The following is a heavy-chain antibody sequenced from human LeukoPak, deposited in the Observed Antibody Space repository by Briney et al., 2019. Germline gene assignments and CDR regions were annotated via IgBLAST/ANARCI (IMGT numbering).Heavy chain of an antibody. D-gene: IGHD5-24*01. CDR3: ARLVATIRRPAFDY. CDR2: IYPGDSDT. V-gene: IGHV5-51*01. Sequence: GESLKISCKGSGYSFTSYWIGWGRPMPGKGLEWMGIIYPGDSDTRYSPSFQGQVTISADKSISTAYLQWSSLKASDTAMYYCARLVATIRRPAFDYWGQGTLVTVSS. J-gene: IGHJ4*02. CDR1: GYSFTSYW.